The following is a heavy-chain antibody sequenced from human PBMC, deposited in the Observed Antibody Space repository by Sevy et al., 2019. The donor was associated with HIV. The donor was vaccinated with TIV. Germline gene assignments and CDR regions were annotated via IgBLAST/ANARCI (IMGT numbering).Heavy chain of an antibody. CDR2: ISGSGSSGDKT. Sequence: GSLRLSCAASGFTFSNYAMNWVRQAPGKGLEWVSGISGSGSSGDKTNYADSVKGRFTISRDDSKNSLYLQLNSLRAEDTAIYYCARKYDSSGYFDYWGQGTLVTVSS. V-gene: IGHV3-23*01. D-gene: IGHD3-22*01. CDR3: ARKYDSSGYFDY. J-gene: IGHJ4*02. CDR1: GFTFSNYA.